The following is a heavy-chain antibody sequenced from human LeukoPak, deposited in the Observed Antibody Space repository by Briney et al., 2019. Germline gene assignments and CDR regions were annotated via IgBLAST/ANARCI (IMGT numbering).Heavy chain of an antibody. V-gene: IGHV3-23*01. J-gene: IGHJ4*02. CDR1: GFTFSSYV. CDR2: VSGSGGTT. Sequence: GGSLRLSCAASGFTFSSYVMHWVRQAPGKGLEWVSGVSGSGGTTYYADSVKGRFTISRDNSKNTLYLQMNSLRAEDTAVYYCARVNRQDYWGQGTLVTVSS. CDR3: ARVNRQDY.